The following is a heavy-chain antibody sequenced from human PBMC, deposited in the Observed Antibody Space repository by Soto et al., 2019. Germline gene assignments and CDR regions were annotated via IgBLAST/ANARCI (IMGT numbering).Heavy chain of an antibody. CDR3: AKDMDPYYYDSSGYPGY. Sequence: PWWSLRLSCSASGFTFSSYGMHWFRQAPGKGLEWVAVISYDGSNKYYADSVKGRFTISRDNSENTLYLQMNSLRAEDTAVYYCAKDMDPYYYDSSGYPGYWGQGTLVTVSS. V-gene: IGHV3-30*18. CDR2: ISYDGSNK. D-gene: IGHD3-22*01. CDR1: GFTFSSYG. J-gene: IGHJ4*02.